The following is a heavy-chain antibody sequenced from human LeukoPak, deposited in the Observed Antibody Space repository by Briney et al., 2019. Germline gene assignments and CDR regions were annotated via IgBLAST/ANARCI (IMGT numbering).Heavy chain of an antibody. CDR3: ARGGYSSGLDY. J-gene: IGHJ4*02. CDR1: DFGSHH. D-gene: IGHD6-19*01. CDR2: VSTDGIGT. Sequence: GGSLRLSCVASDFGSHHMHWVRQAPGKGLVWVSRVSTDGIGTAYADSVKGRFTISRDNAKSTVYLQMNSLRAEDTAVYYCARGGYSSGLDYWGQGTLVTVSS. V-gene: IGHV3-74*01.